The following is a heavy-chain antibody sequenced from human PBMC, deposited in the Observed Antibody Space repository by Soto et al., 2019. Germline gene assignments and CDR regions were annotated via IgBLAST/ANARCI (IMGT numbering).Heavy chain of an antibody. J-gene: IGHJ6*02. Sequence: EVQLVESGGGLVQPGGSLRLSCAASGFTFSSYSMNWVRQAPGKGLEWVSYISSSSSTIYYADSVKGRFTISRDNAKNSLYLQMNSLRDEDTAVYYCAELNWNDVSGDGMDVWGQGTTVTVSS. CDR1: GFTFSSYS. V-gene: IGHV3-48*02. CDR3: AELNWNDVSGDGMDV. D-gene: IGHD1-1*01. CDR2: ISSSSSTI.